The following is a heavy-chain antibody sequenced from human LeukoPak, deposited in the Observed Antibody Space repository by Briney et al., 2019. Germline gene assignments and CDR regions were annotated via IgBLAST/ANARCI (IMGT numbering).Heavy chain of an antibody. D-gene: IGHD3-16*01. CDR2: ISGSGGSS. CDR1: GFTFSTYA. Sequence: GGSLRLSCAAPGFTFSTYARSWVRQAPGRGLEWVSLISGSGGSSNYADSVKGRFTISRDSSKNTVFLQMNSLRAEDTAVYYCAKSRDGGASALDYWGQGTLVTVSS. V-gene: IGHV3-23*01. J-gene: IGHJ4*02. CDR3: AKSRDGGASALDY.